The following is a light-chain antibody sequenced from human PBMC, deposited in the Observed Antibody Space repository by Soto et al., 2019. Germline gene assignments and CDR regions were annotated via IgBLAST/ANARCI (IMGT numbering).Light chain of an antibody. CDR1: QSVTVNS. V-gene: IGKV3-20*01. Sequence: EILLTQSPSTLSLSPGEGVTLSCRASQSVTVNSLAWYQQKPGQAPRLLIYAASTRAAAVPDRFTGSGSGTDFALTISRLEPEDFGVDYCQQYGDSPLTSGPGTKVYIK. CDR2: AAS. CDR3: QQYGDSPLT. J-gene: IGKJ3*01.